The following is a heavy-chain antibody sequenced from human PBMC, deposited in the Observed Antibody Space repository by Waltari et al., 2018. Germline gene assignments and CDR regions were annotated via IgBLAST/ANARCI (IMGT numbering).Heavy chain of an antibody. CDR2: IQTSGST. D-gene: IGHD3-3*01. V-gene: IGHV4-61*02. CDR1: GASINITSDS. J-gene: IGHJ3*02. Sequence: QVHLQESGPGLLQPSQTLSLTCTVSGASINITSDSWLWIRQPAGRALEWIGRIQTSGSTNFDPALNPSLTSRVTISIDPSKSQFSLKMTSVTAADSAVYYCARGRGNDFWSGIRFDMWGQGKMVTVSS. CDR3: ARGRGNDFWSGIRFDM.